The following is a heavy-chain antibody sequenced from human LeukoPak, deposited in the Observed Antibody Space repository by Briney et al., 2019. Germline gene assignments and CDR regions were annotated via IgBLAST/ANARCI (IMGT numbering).Heavy chain of an antibody. J-gene: IGHJ3*02. D-gene: IGHD2-2*01. V-gene: IGHV3-48*03. CDR1: GFTFRSYE. CDR2: ISSSGSTI. Sequence: GGSLRLSCAASGFTFRSYEMNWVRQAPGKGLEWVSYISSSGSTIHHADSVKGRFTISRDNAKNSLYLQMNSLRAEDTAVYYCARDGVVPAAMIAFDIWGQGTRVTVSS. CDR3: ARDGVVPAAMIAFDI.